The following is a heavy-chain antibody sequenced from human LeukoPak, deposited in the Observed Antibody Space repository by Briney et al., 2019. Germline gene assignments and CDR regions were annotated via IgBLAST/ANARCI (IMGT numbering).Heavy chain of an antibody. CDR1: GFTFSSFG. Sequence: GGSLRLSCAASGFTFSSFGMHWVRQAPGKGLEWVAAMSNDGSSEFYGDSVKGRLTISRDNSKNTLFLEMNSLRAEDTAVYYCAEGLYRSSSVFDYWGQGTLVTVSS. J-gene: IGHJ4*02. V-gene: IGHV3-30*18. CDR3: AEGLYRSSSVFDY. D-gene: IGHD6-6*01. CDR2: MSNDGSSE.